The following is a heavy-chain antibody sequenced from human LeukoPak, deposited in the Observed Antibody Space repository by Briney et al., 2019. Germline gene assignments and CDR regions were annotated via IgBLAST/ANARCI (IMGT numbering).Heavy chain of an antibody. V-gene: IGHV3-23*01. D-gene: IGHD1-26*01. J-gene: IGHJ4*02. CDR2: ISGSGGST. Sequence: GGSLRLSCAASGFTFSSYEMNWVRQAPGKGLEWVSAISGSGGSTYYADSVKGRFTISRDNSKNTLYLQMNSLRAEDTAVYYCAKDSRELAALFDYWGQGTLVTVSS. CDR3: AKDSRELAALFDY. CDR1: GFTFSSYE.